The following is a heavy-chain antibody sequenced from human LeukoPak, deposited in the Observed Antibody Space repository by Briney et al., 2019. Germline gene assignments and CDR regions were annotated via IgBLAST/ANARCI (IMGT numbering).Heavy chain of an antibody. CDR1: GYTFTSYA. Sequence: ASVEVSCKASGYTFTSYAMHWVRQAPGQRLEWMGWINAGNGNTKYSQKFQGRVTITRDTSASTAYMELSSLRSEDTAVYYCATDIVVVTAIGPEYFQHWGQGTLVTVSS. CDR3: ATDIVVVTAIGPEYFQH. CDR2: INAGNGNT. J-gene: IGHJ1*01. V-gene: IGHV1-3*01. D-gene: IGHD2-21*02.